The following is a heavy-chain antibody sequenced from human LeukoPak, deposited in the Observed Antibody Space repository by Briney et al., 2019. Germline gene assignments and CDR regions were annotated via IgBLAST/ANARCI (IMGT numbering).Heavy chain of an antibody. CDR1: GGTFSSYA. J-gene: IGHJ4*02. CDR2: IIPIFGTA. V-gene: IGHV1-69*05. CDR3: ARDSSGWYEARYFDY. D-gene: IGHD6-19*01. Sequence: GASVKVSCKASGGTFSSYAISWVRQAPGQGLEWMGGIIPIFGTANYAQKFQGRVTITTDESTSTAYMELSSLRSEDTAVYYCARDSSGWYEARYFDYWGQGTLVTVSS.